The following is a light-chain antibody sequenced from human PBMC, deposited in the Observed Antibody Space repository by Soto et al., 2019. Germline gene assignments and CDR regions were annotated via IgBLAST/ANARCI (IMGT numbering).Light chain of an antibody. CDR2: GAS. CDR3: QQYVSSVT. V-gene: IGKV3-20*01. J-gene: IGKJ1*01. Sequence: EIVLTQSPGSLSLSPGERATLSCRASQSVDSSFFAWYQQKPGQAPRLLIYGASNRATGIPDRFSGSGSGTDFTLTISRLEPQDFAVYYCQQYVSSVTFGQGTMVEIK. CDR1: QSVDSSF.